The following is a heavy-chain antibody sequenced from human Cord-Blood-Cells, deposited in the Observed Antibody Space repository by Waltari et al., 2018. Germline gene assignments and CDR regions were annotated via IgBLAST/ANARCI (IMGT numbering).Heavy chain of an antibody. CDR2: INHSGRT. Sequence: QVQLQQWGAGLLKPSETLSLTCAVYGGSFSGYYWSWIRQPPGKGLEWNGEINHSGRTNYNPSLKSRVTISVDTSKNQFSLKLSSVTAADTAVYYCASIRTRYCSGGSCYKLGDYWGQGTLVTVSS. J-gene: IGHJ4*02. CDR3: ASIRTRYCSGGSCYKLGDY. D-gene: IGHD2-15*01. CDR1: GGSFSGYY. V-gene: IGHV4-34*01.